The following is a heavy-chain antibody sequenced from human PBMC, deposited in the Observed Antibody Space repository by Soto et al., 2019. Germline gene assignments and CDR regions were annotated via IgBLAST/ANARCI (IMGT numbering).Heavy chain of an antibody. D-gene: IGHD6-6*01. J-gene: IGHJ4*02. CDR2: INAGNGNT. CDR3: ARSEQLVPDFDY. V-gene: IGHV1-3*01. CDR1: GYTFTSYA. Sequence: ASVKVSCKASGYTFTSYAMHWVRQAPGQRLEWMGWINAGNGNTKYSQKFQGRVTITRDTSASTAYMELSSLRSEDTAVYYCARSEQLVPDFDYWGQGTLVTVSS.